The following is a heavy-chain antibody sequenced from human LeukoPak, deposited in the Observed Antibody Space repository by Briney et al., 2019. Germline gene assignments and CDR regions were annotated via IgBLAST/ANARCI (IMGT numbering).Heavy chain of an antibody. Sequence: PGGSLRLSCAASGFPFSIYEMNWVRQAPGKGLEWVSYISSSGSTIYYADSVKGRFTISRDNAKNSLYLQMNSLRAEDTAVYYCARADGSYYSPFDYWGQGTLVTVSS. D-gene: IGHD1-26*01. V-gene: IGHV3-48*03. CDR2: ISSSGSTI. CDR1: GFPFSIYE. J-gene: IGHJ4*02. CDR3: ARADGSYYSPFDY.